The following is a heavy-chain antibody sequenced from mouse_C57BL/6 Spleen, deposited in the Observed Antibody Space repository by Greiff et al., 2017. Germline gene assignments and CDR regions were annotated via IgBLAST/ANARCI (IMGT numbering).Heavy chain of an antibody. J-gene: IGHJ3*01. V-gene: IGHV14-2*01. D-gene: IGHD1-1*01. CDR3: ARGASISAGSYWFAY. CDR2: IDPEDGET. Sequence: EVQLQQSGAELVKPGASVKLSCTASGFTITDYDMHWVKQRTEQGLEWIGSIDPEDGETIYAPKFQGKASITADNSSSTAYMEISSLTSEDTAVYYCARGASISAGSYWFAYWGQGTLVTVSA. CDR1: GFTITDYD.